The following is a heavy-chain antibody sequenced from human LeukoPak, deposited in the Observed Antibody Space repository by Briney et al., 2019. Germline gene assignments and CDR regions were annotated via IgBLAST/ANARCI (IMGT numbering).Heavy chain of an antibody. Sequence: GRSLRLSCAASGFTFNDFGMHWVRQAPGKGLEWVAFIWYDGSNKYYADSVKGRFTISRDNAKNSLYLQMNSLRAEDTAVYYCASLDSSGGDAFDIWGQGTMVTVSS. J-gene: IGHJ3*02. CDR1: GFTFNDFG. CDR3: ASLDSSGGDAFDI. CDR2: IWYDGSNK. V-gene: IGHV3-33*03. D-gene: IGHD3-22*01.